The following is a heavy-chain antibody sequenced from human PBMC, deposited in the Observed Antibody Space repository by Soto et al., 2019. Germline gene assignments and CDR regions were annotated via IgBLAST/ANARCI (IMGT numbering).Heavy chain of an antibody. D-gene: IGHD3-9*01. J-gene: IGHJ4*02. Sequence: ASVKVSSKVSGYTLNELSMHWVRHAPGQGLEWMGGFDPEDGETIYAQKFQGRVTMTEDTSTDTAYMELSSLRSEDTAVYYCATGLRYFDWLLSPPPFDYWGQGTLVTVSS. CDR2: FDPEDGET. CDR1: GYTLNELS. V-gene: IGHV1-24*01. CDR3: ATGLRYFDWLLSPPPFDY.